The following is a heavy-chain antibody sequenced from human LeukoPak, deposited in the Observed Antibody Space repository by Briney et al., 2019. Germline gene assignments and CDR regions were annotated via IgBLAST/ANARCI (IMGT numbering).Heavy chain of an antibody. Sequence: SETLSLTCSVSGGSISSYHWSWIRQPPGKGLEYIGYSYYSGSTDYNPSLKSRVTISVDTSNQFSLMLTSVTAVDTAVYYCARQSIAARRAFDIWGQGTMVTVSS. CDR2: SYYSGST. CDR3: ARQSIAARRAFDI. V-gene: IGHV4-59*08. CDR1: GGSISSYH. J-gene: IGHJ3*02. D-gene: IGHD6-6*01.